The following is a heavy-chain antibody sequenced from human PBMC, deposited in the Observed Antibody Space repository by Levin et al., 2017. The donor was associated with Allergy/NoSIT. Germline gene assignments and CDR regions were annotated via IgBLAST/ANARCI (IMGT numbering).Heavy chain of an antibody. J-gene: IGHJ4*02. V-gene: IGHV4-30-2*01. D-gene: IGHD5-18*01. CDR2: IYLSGST. CDR3: ARVAGYSYGYYFDY. CDR1: GGSISSGGYS. Sequence: SGTLSLTCAVSGGSISSGGYSWSWIRQPPGKCLEWIGNIYLSGSTNDNPSLKSRVTMSVDRSKNQFSLKLSYVTAADTAVYYCARVAGYSYGYYFDYWGPGTLVTVSS.